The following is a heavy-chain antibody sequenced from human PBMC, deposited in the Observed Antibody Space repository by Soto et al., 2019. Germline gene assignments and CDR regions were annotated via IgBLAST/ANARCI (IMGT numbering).Heavy chain of an antibody. J-gene: IGHJ4*02. CDR1: GGSISSYY. CDR2: IYYSGST. D-gene: IGHD3-9*01. Sequence: SLTCTVSGGSISSYYWSWIRQPPAKGLEWIGYIYYSGSTNYNPSLKSRVTISVDTSKNQFSLKLSSVTAADTAVYYCARGYFDTFDYWGQGTLVTVSS. CDR3: ARGYFDTFDY. V-gene: IGHV4-59*01.